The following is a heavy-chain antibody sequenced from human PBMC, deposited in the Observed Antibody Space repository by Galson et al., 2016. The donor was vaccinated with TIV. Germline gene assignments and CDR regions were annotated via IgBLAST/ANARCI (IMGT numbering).Heavy chain of an antibody. J-gene: IGHJ5*02. CDR3: ARAPGYHDSSAYYPA. Sequence: SVKVSCKASGGTFSSYAFSWVRQAPGQGLEWMGRIIGMFGTTNYAQKFQGRVTITADELTSTVYMGLSGLTSEDTAVYYCARAPGYHDSSAYYPAWGQGTLVTVSS. D-gene: IGHD3-22*01. V-gene: IGHV1-69*13. CDR2: IIGMFGTT. CDR1: GGTFSSYA.